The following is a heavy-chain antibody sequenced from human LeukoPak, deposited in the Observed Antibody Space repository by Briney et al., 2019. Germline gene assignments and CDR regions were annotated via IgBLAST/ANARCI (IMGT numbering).Heavy chain of an antibody. D-gene: IGHD2-15*01. Sequence: GGSLRLSCVASGFTFGSYCMNWVRQAPGKGLEWVSFISSGSSIIYYADSVKGRFTISRDNSKNTLYLQMNSLRAEDTAVYYCAKDGEVVVAATLCHWGQGTLVTVSS. CDR2: ISSGSSII. J-gene: IGHJ4*02. V-gene: IGHV3-48*01. CDR3: AKDGEVVVAATLCH. CDR1: GFTFGSYC.